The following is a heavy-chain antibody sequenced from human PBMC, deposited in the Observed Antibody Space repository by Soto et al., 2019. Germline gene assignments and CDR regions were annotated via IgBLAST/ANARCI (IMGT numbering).Heavy chain of an antibody. D-gene: IGHD3-16*02. CDR1: GGSISSYY. Sequence: QVQLQESGPGLVKPSETLSLTCTVSGGSISSYYWRWIRQPPGKGLEWIGYIYYSGSTNYNPSLKSRVTIPVDTSKNQFSLKLSSVTAADTAVYYCARHPLTHEYIWGSYRDPYAFDIWGQGTMVTVSS. CDR3: ARHPLTHEYIWGSYRDPYAFDI. J-gene: IGHJ3*02. V-gene: IGHV4-59*08. CDR2: IYYSGST.